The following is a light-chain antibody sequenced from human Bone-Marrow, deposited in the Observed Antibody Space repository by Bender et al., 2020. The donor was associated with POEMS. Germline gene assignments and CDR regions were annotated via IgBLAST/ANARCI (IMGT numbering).Light chain of an antibody. J-gene: IGLJ3*02. CDR1: GSNIGGYP. V-gene: IGLV3-21*02. CDR3: QVWDNNSDHAV. Sequence: VLTQPPSVSGTPGQRVTISCSGSGSNIGGYPVNWYQQKPGQAPVLVVYDDSDRPSGIPERFSGSNSGNTATLTISRVEAGDEADYYCQVWDNNSDHAVFGGGTKLTVL. CDR2: DDS.